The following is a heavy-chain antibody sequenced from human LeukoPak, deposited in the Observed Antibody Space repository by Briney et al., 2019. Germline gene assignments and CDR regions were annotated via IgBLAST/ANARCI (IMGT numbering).Heavy chain of an antibody. CDR2: IYHSGST. D-gene: IGHD1-26*01. CDR3: ARVSSGATTVDY. Sequence: PSETLSLTCAVSGGSISSSNWWSWVRQPPEKGLEWIGEIYHSGSTNYNPSLKSRVTISVDKSKNQFSLKLSSVTAADTAVYYCARVSSGATTVDYWGQGTLVTVSS. CDR1: GGSISSSNW. J-gene: IGHJ4*02. V-gene: IGHV4-4*02.